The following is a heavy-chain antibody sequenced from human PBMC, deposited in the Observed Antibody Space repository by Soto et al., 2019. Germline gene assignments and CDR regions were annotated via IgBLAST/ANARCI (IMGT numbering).Heavy chain of an antibody. J-gene: IGHJ4*01. V-gene: IGHV3-15*05. Sequence: EVNLVESGGGLVKPGGSLELSCVGSGLNFRHAWMGWVRQAPGKGPEWVGRVRSRTEGGATDYNAALEGRFTISRDDSKNEVYLEMNRLRPEDTAVYYCMTDPSTVTSFYYFDYWGQEPGSPCPQ. CDR3: MTDPSTVTSFYYFDY. D-gene: IGHD4-17*01. CDR1: GLNFRHAW. CDR2: VRSRTEGGAT.